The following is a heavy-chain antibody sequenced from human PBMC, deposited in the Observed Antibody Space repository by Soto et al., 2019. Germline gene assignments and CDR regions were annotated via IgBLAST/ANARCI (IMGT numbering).Heavy chain of an antibody. V-gene: IGHV1-46*01. J-gene: IGHJ4*02. CDR2: INPSGGST. CDR1: GYTFTSYY. Sequence: GASVKVSCKASGYTFTSYYMHWVRQAPGQGLEWMGIINPSGGSTSYAQKFQGRVTMTRDTSTSTVYMELSSLRSEDTAVYYCAREVLGDCTNGVCSAPFDYWGQGTLVTVSS. CDR3: AREVLGDCTNGVCSAPFDY. D-gene: IGHD2-8*01.